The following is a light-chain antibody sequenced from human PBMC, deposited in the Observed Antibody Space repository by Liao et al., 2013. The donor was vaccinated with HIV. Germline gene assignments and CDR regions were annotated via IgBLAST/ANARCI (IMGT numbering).Light chain of an antibody. CDR2: QDT. V-gene: IGLV3-1*01. Sequence: SYELTQAPSVSVSPGQTASITCSGDKLGNRYTCWYQQKPGQSPLLVIYQDTKRPSGIPERFSGSNSGNTATLTISGTQAMDEADYYCQTWDRTTYVFGTGTKLTVL. CDR3: QTWDRTTYV. J-gene: IGLJ1*01. CDR1: KLGNRY.